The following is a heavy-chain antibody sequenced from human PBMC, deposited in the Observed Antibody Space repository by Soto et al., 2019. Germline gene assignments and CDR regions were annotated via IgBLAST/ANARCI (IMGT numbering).Heavy chain of an antibody. CDR2: VAPSGYT. CDR3: ARNRYGGYDFDY. J-gene: IGHJ4*02. Sequence: QVQLQESGPGLVKPSETLSLTCTVSSGSITSSNWWSWVRQSPGKGLEWIGEVAPSGYTNCIPSLKSRLTISLDKSRNRFSLRLTSVTAADTALYYCARNRYGGYDFDYWGQGTLVTVSS. CDR1: SGSITSSNW. D-gene: IGHD5-12*01. V-gene: IGHV4-4*02.